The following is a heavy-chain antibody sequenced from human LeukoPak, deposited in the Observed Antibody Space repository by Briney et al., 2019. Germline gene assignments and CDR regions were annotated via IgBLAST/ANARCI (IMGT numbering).Heavy chain of an antibody. CDR1: GYSFTSYX. CDR2: IDPSDSYT. CDR3: ARRRIAAAGDFQH. D-gene: IGHD6-13*01. J-gene: IGHJ1*01. V-gene: IGHV5-10-1*01. Sequence: GESLKISCKGSGYSFTSYXITXXXQMPGKGXXXXGRIDPSDSYTNYXXSFQGHVXISADKSISTSYLQWSSLKASDTAMYYCARRRIAAAGDFQHWGQGTLVTVSS.